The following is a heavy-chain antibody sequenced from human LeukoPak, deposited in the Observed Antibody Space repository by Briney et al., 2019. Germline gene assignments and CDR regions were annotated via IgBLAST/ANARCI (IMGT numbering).Heavy chain of an antibody. Sequence: ASVKVSCKASGYTFTGYYMHWVRQAPGQGLEWMGWINPNSGGTNYAQKLQGRVTMTRDTSISTAYMELSRLRSDDTAVYYCARDGSGSYYNLANWFDPWGQGTLVTVSS. D-gene: IGHD3-10*01. V-gene: IGHV1-2*02. CDR1: GYTFTGYY. J-gene: IGHJ5*02. CDR3: ARDGSGSYYNLANWFDP. CDR2: INPNSGGT.